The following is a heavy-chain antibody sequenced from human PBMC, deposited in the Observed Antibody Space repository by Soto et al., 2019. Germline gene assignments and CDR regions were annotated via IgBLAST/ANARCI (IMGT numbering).Heavy chain of an antibody. Sequence: ASVKVSCKASGYTFTSYGISWVRQAPGQGLEWMGWISAYNGNTNYAQKLQGRVTMTTDTSTSTAYMELRSLRSDDTAVYYCARAXTIYYYDSSGRQLVYWGKGTLVTVSS. V-gene: IGHV1-18*01. CDR2: ISAYNGNT. D-gene: IGHD3-22*01. J-gene: IGHJ4*02. CDR3: ARAXTIYYYDSSGRQLVY. CDR1: GYTFTSYG.